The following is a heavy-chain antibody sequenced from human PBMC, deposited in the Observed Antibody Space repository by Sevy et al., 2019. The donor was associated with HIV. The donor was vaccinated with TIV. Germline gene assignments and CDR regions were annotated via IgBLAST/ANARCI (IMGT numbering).Heavy chain of an antibody. CDR1: GFTFSSYA. V-gene: IGHV3-23*01. Sequence: GGSLRLSCAASGFTFSSYAMFWVRQAPGKGLEWVSGISGTGSGTYYADYVKGRFTVSRDNSKNALYLQMNSLRADDTAVYYCTRTWGSCSGTTGPFDYWGQGALVTVSS. J-gene: IGHJ4*02. CDR2: ISGTGSGT. D-gene: IGHD6-19*01. CDR3: TRTWGSCSGTTGPFDY.